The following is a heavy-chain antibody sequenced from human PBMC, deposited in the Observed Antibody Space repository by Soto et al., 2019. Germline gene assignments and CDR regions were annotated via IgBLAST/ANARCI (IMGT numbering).Heavy chain of an antibody. CDR1: GLTVSGNY. CDR2: IYTGGGT. J-gene: IGHJ6*02. D-gene: IGHD6-19*01. V-gene: IGHV3-53*01. CDR3: ARMGQWRVPGDYYYGMDV. Sequence: AGGSLILSCASSGLTVSGNYMNWVRQAPGKGLEWVSLIYTGGGTYYADSVKGRFTVSRDNSKNTLYLQMNSLRAEDTAVYYCARMGQWRVPGDYYYGMDVWGQGTSVTVSS.